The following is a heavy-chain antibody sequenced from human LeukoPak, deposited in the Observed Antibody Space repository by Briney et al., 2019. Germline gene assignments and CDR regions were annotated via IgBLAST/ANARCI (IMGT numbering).Heavy chain of an antibody. CDR1: GFTFSSYA. CDR3: AKDHRFAARFFDY. Sequence: GGSLRLSCAASGFTFSSYAMHWVRQAPGKGLEWVAVISYDGSNKYYADSVKGRFTISRDNSKNTLYLQMNSLRAEDTAVYYCAKDHRFAARFFDYWGQGTLVTVSS. V-gene: IGHV3-30*04. D-gene: IGHD6-6*01. CDR2: ISYDGSNK. J-gene: IGHJ4*02.